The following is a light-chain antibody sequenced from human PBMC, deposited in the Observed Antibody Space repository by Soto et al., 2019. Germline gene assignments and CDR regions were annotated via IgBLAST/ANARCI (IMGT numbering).Light chain of an antibody. CDR2: DVS. V-gene: IGLV2-11*01. Sequence: QSVLTQPRSVSGSPGQSVAISCTGTNSNLGDYNYVSWYQQHPGNAPKLMISDVSKRPSGVPDRFSGSKSGNTASLTISGLQAEDEADYYCCSSAGTYTYVLGTGTKVTVL. J-gene: IGLJ1*01. CDR1: NSNLGDYNY. CDR3: CSSAGTYTYV.